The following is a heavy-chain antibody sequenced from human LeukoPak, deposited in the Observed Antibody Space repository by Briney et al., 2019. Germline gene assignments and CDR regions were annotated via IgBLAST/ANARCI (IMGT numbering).Heavy chain of an antibody. CDR2: IIPILGIA. V-gene: IGHV1-69*04. Sequence: SVKVSCKASGYTFTSYYMHWVRQAPGQGLEWMGRIIPILGIANYAQKFQGRVTITADKSTSTAYMELSSLRSEDTAVYYCAREEGGRVVPAATFDYWGQGTLVTVSS. CDR1: GYTFTSYY. D-gene: IGHD2-2*01. CDR3: AREEGGRVVPAATFDY. J-gene: IGHJ4*02.